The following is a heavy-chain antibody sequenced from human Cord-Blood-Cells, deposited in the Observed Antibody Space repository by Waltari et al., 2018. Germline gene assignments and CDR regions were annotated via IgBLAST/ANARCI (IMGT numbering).Heavy chain of an antibody. CDR3: TRSHYYGSGSYDY. V-gene: IGHV3-73*02. CDR1: GFTVSGSA. J-gene: IGHJ4*02. CDR2: IRSKANSYAT. D-gene: IGHD3-10*01. Sequence: EVQQVESRGGLVQPGGSLKLSCAASGFTVSGSAMPWVRQASGKGLEGVGRIRSKANSYATGYAASVKGRFTISRDESRDTAYLQMNSLKTEDTAVYYCTRSHYYGSGSYDYWGQGTLVTVSS.